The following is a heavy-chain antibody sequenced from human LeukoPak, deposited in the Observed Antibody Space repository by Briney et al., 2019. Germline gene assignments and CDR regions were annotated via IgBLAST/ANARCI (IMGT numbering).Heavy chain of an antibody. J-gene: IGHJ4*02. D-gene: IGHD2-15*01. CDR2: INWSGGTI. Sequence: GGSLRLSCAASGFTFENYGMTWVRQAPGKGLEWVSHINWSGGTIDYADSVKGRFTISRDDAKRSLYLQMNSLTAEDTALYYCARKGSGIDYWGQGALVAVSS. CDR3: ARKGSGIDY. CDR1: GFTFENYG. V-gene: IGHV3-20*04.